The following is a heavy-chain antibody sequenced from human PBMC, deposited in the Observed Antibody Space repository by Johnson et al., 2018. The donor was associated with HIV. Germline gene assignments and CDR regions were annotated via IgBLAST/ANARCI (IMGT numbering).Heavy chain of an antibody. V-gene: IGHV3-66*01. CDR2: ISSVGST. CDR3: ATSGCYDAFDI. D-gene: IGHD1-26*01. J-gene: IGHJ3*02. CDR1: GFTVSSNY. Sequence: VQLVESGGGLVQPGGSLRLSCAASGFTVSSNYMSWVRQAPGKGLEWVSIISSVGSTYYAVSVEGSFTTARNTPKNTLYLHMKSLRAEDTAVYYCATSGCYDAFDIWGQGTMVTVSS.